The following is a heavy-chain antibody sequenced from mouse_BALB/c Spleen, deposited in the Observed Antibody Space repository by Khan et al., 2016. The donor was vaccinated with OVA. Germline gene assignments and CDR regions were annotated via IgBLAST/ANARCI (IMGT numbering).Heavy chain of an antibody. CDR3: AREWAAWFPY. CDR2: IYPGSDNT. V-gene: IGHV1-77*01. J-gene: IGHJ3*01. CDR1: GYTFTDYY. Sequence: VQLQQSGAELARPGASVTLSCKASGYTFTDYYINWMRQRTGQGLEWIGEIYPGSDNTYYNEKFKGKATLTADKSSRTAYMQLNSLTSEDSAVYFCAREWAAWFPYWGQGTLVTVSA.